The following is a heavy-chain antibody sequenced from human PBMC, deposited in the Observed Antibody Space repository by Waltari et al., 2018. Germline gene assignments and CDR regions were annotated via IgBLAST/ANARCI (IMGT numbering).Heavy chain of an antibody. Sequence: QVQLVESGGGVVQPGGSLRLSCAASGFTFSSYGMHWVRPPPGKGLEWVAFIRYDGSNKYYADSVKGRFTISRDNSKNTLYLQMNSLRAEDTAVYYCAKVAYYYDSSGYWAIDYWGQGTLVTVSS. CDR2: IRYDGSNK. D-gene: IGHD3-22*01. V-gene: IGHV3-30*02. CDR1: GFTFSSYG. CDR3: AKVAYYYDSSGYWAIDY. J-gene: IGHJ4*02.